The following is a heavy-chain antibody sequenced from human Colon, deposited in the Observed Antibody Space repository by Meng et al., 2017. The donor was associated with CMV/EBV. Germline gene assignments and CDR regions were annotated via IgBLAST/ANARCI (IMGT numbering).Heavy chain of an antibody. CDR3: ATDPSLAGDP. Sequence: ISCKVSGYNFLEYYIYWVQQAPGKGLEWMGLLDPEDGEAFYAEKFQGRLTLTADTSLDTAYMELTSLASGDTAVYYCATDPSLAGDPWGQGTLVTSPQ. J-gene: IGHJ5*02. V-gene: IGHV1-69-2*01. CDR1: GYNFLEYY. D-gene: IGHD6-19*01. CDR2: LDPEDGEA.